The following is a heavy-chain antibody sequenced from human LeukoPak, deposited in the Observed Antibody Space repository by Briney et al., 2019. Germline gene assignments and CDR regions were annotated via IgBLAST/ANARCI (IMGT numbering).Heavy chain of an antibody. Sequence: PSETLSLTCTVSGGSISSGDYYWSWIRQPPGKGLERIGFIYYSGSTFYNPSLKSRLTISVDTSKNQFSLRLSSVTAADTAVYYCARVTVVAPTLDYWGQGTLVTVSS. V-gene: IGHV4-30-4*08. J-gene: IGHJ4*02. CDR3: ARVTVVAPTLDY. CDR1: GGSISSGDYY. CDR2: IYYSGST. D-gene: IGHD3-22*01.